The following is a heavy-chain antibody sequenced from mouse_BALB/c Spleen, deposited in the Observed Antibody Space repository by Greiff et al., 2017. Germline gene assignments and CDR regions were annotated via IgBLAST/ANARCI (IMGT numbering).Heavy chain of an antibody. CDR3: ARSTLTGTGWFAY. J-gene: IGHJ3*01. V-gene: IGHV1S81*02. CDR1: GYTFTSYW. D-gene: IGHD4-1*01. Sequence: VQLQQPGAELVKPGASVKLSCKASGYTFTSYWMHWVKQRPGQGLEWIGEINPSNGRTNYNEKFKSKATLTVDKSSSTAYMQLSSLTSEDSAVYYCARSTLTGTGWFAYWGQGTLVTVSA. CDR2: INPSNGRT.